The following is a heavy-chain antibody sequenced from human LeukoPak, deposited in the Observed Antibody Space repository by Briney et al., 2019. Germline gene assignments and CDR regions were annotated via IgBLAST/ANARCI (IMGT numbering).Heavy chain of an antibody. V-gene: IGHV4-59*08. CDR3: AGWRRYYDSSGYPDY. CDR1: GGSISSYY. J-gene: IGHJ4*02. Sequence: SETLPLTCSVSGGSISSYYWSWIRQPPGKGLEWIGYIYYSGSTNYNPSLKSRVTISVDTSKNQFSLKLSSVTAADTAVYYCAGWRRYYDSSGYPDYWGQGTLVTVSS. D-gene: IGHD3-22*01. CDR2: IYYSGST.